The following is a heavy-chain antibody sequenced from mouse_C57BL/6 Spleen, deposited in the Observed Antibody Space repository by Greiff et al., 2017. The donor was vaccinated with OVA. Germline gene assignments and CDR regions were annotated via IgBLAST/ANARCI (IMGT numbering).Heavy chain of an antibody. D-gene: IGHD2-4*01. CDR2: IYPSDSET. V-gene: IGHV1-61*01. Sequence: QVQLQQPGAELVRPGSSVKLSCKASGYTFTSYWMDWVKQRPGQGLEWIGIIYPSDSETHYNQKFKDKATLTVDKSSSTAYMQLSSLTSEDSAVYYCARHDYDYAMDYWGQGTSVTVSS. J-gene: IGHJ4*01. CDR3: ARHDYDYAMDY. CDR1: GYTFTSYW.